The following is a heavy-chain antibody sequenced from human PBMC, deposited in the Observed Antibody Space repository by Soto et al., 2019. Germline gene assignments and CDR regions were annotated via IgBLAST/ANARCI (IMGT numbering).Heavy chain of an antibody. CDR3: ARGKTSGYGLRYRY. J-gene: IGHJ4*02. V-gene: IGHV3-20*04. Sequence: GGSLRLSCAASGFTFSSYAMHWVRQAPGKGLEWVAGINWNGSSTGYADSVKGRFTISRDNAKNTLYLQMNSLRAEDTALYYCARGKTSGYGLRYRYWGQGTLVTVS. CDR1: GFTFSSYA. D-gene: IGHD3-9*01. CDR2: INWNGSST.